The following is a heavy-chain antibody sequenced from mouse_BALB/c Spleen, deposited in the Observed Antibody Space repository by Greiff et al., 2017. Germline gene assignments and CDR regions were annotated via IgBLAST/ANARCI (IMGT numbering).Heavy chain of an antibody. J-gene: IGHJ2*01. CDR2: INPSNGRT. Sequence: QVQLQQSGAELVKPGASVKLSCMASGYTFTSYWMHWVKQRPGQGLEWIGEINPSNGRTNYNEKFKSKATLTVDKSSSTAYMQLSSLTSEDSAVYYCASPLTTVVATADYWGQGTTLTVSS. CDR1: GYTFTSYW. CDR3: ASPLTTVVATADY. V-gene: IGHV1S81*02. D-gene: IGHD1-1*01.